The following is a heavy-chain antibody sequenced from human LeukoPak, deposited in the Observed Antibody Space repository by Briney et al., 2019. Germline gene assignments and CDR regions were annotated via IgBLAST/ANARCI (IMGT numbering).Heavy chain of an antibody. Sequence: PSETLSLTCTVSGGSISSSSYYWGWIRQPPGKGLEWIGSIYYSGSTYYNPSLKSRVTISVDTSKNQFSLKLSSVTAADTAVYYCARDPAIVVVPAAINWFDPWGQGTLVTVSS. CDR1: GGSISSSSYY. J-gene: IGHJ5*02. V-gene: IGHV4-39*07. CDR2: IYYSGST. CDR3: ARDPAIVVVPAAINWFDP. D-gene: IGHD2-2*01.